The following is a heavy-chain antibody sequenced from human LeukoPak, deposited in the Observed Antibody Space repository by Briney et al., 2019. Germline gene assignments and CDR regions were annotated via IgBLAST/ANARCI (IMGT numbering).Heavy chain of an antibody. CDR1: GYTFTNYG. CDR3: ARDWPGISLHFDL. J-gene: IGHJ2*01. V-gene: IGHV1-2*02. CDR2: INPNTGDT. Sequence: ASVKVSCKASGYTFTNYGLSWVRQAPGQGLEWMGWINPNTGDTNFAQKFQGRVAMTRDTSLSTAYMDLSRLTSDDTAVYYCARDWPGISLHFDLWGRGTLITVSS. D-gene: IGHD2-15*01.